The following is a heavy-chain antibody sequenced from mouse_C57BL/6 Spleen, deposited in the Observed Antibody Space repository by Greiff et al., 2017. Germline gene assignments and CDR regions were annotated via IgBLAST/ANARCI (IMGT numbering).Heavy chain of an antibody. D-gene: IGHD1-1*01. J-gene: IGHJ4*01. Sequence: QVQLQQSGAELVRPGASVTLSCKASGYTFTDYEMHWVKQTPVHGLEWIGAIDPETGGTAYNQKFKGKAILTADKSSSTAYMELRSLTSEDSAVYYCARSCYGSSLYAMDYWGQGTSVTVSS. V-gene: IGHV1-15*01. CDR3: ARSCYGSSLYAMDY. CDR1: GYTFTDYE. CDR2: IDPETGGT.